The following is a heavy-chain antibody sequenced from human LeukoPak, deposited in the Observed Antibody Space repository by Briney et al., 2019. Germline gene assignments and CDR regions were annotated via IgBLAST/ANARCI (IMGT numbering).Heavy chain of an antibody. J-gene: IGHJ4*02. CDR1: GGTFSSYA. CDR3: ASGWNYGRPTR. V-gene: IGHV1-69*13. Sequence: ASVKVSCKASGGTFSSYAISWVRQAPGQGLEWMGGIIPIFGTANYAQKFQGRVTITADESTSTAYMELSSLRSEDTAVYYCASGWNYGRPTRWGQGTLVTVSS. D-gene: IGHD1-7*01. CDR2: IIPIFGTA.